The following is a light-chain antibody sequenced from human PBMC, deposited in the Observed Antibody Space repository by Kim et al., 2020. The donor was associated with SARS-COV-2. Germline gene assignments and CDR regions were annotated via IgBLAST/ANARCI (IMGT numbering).Light chain of an antibody. CDR3: QQYGSSPGT. CDR1: RSVNSDY. V-gene: IGKV3-20*01. CDR2: GTS. J-gene: IGKJ1*01. Sequence: LSPGGRATPSCRASRSVNSDYLAWYQHKPGQIPRLLMFGTSKRATGIPDRFTGSGSGTDFTLTISRLEPEDFAVYYCQQYGSSPGTFGQGTKVEI.